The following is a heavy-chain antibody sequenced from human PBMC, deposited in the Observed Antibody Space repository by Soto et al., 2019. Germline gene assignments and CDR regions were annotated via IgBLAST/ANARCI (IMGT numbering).Heavy chain of an antibody. CDR2: IYYSGST. V-gene: IGHV4-59*01. CDR1: GGSISSYY. D-gene: IGHD3-9*01. CDR3: ARAGYDILTGYFGFPNLDY. Sequence: SETLSLTCTVSGGSISSYYWSWIRQPPGKGLEWIGYIYYSGSTNYNPSLKSRVTISVDTSKNQFSLKLSSVTAADTAVYYCARAGYDILTGYFGFPNLDYWGQGTLVTVS. J-gene: IGHJ4*02.